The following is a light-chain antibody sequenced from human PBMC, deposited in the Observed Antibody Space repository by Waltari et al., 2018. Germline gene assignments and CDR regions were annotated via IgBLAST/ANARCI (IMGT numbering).Light chain of an antibody. V-gene: IGLV2-14*03. CDR1: SSDVGGFNF. CDR2: DVS. Sequence: QSALTQPAPVSGSPGQSITISCTGTSSDVGGFNFVSWYQQHPGKAPKLMIYDVSNRPSGVSNRFSGSKSGNTASLTSSGLQAEDEAEYYCSSYTSSNTPYVFGTGTTITVL. J-gene: IGLJ1*01. CDR3: SSYTSSNTPYV.